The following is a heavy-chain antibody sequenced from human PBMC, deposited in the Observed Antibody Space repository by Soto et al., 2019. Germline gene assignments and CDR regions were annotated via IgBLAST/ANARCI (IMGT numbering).Heavy chain of an antibody. CDR1: GYTFTSDY. Sequence: ASVKVSFKSSGYTFTSDYINWVRQAPGQGLAWMGIVNPSGGSTSYAQKFQGRVTMTGDTSTSTVYMELSSLRSDDTDVYCGASSVTADYWGQGTPVTVSS. CDR2: VNPSGGST. CDR3: ASSVTADY. J-gene: IGHJ4*02. D-gene: IGHD4-4*01. V-gene: IGHV1-46*03.